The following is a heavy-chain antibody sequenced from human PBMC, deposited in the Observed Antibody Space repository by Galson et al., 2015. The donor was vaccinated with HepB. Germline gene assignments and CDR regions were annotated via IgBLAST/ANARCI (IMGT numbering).Heavy chain of an antibody. V-gene: IGHV3-48*03. CDR2: ITVTGRAT. Sequence: SLRLSCAASGFTFGKYYMSWVRQSPGKGLEWLSYITVTGRATGYADAVKGRFTISRDNAKKSLYLQMNSLRVENTAIYYCARGWGRCVYPFDYWARESGSPSPQ. J-gene: IGHJ4*02. D-gene: IGHD5/OR15-5a*01. CDR3: ARGWGRCVYPFDY. CDR1: GFTFGKYY.